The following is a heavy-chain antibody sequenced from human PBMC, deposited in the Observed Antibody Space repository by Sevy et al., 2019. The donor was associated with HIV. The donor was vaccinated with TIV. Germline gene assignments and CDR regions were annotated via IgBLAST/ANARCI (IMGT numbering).Heavy chain of an antibody. V-gene: IGHV1-24*01. CDR2: FDPEDGET. J-gene: IGHJ4*02. D-gene: IGHD3-22*01. CDR3: ATTKDYYEDSGSPFDY. Sequence: ASVKVSCKVSGYTLTKLSMHWVRQAPGKGLEWMGSFDPEDGETIYQQKLKGRVTMTEDTSTATAYMELSSLRSEDTAVYYCATTKDYYEDSGSPFDYWGQGTLVTVSS. CDR1: GYTLTKLS.